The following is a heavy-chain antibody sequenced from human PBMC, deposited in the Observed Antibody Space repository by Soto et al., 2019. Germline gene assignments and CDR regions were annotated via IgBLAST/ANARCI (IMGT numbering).Heavy chain of an antibody. J-gene: IGHJ4*02. CDR2: VNPNNGDT. D-gene: IGHD3-10*01. V-gene: IGHV1-8*01. Sequence: QVQLVQSGAELKKPGASVKVSCKASGYTFSNYDMNWVRQATGQGPEWIGWVNPNNGDTGYAQKFQGQVTLTTDISTTTAYTELTSLRSEDTAIYYCAKVSSKGSAIDFDYWGQGTLITVSS. CDR3: AKVSSKGSAIDFDY. CDR1: GYTFSNYD.